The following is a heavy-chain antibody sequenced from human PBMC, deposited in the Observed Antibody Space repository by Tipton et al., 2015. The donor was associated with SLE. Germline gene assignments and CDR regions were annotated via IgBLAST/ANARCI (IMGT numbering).Heavy chain of an antibody. D-gene: IGHD5-24*01. V-gene: IGHV1-2*02. CDR2: INPNNAET. Sequence: QVQLVQSGAEVKKPGASVKVSCKASGYTFIDYYIHWVRQAPGQGLEWMGWINPNNAETKYAQRFQARVTMSTDTSISTAYMELTRLTSDDTAVYYCATTIQPPSPPFGYWGQGTLVAVSS. CDR1: GYTFIDYY. J-gene: IGHJ4*02. CDR3: ATTIQPPSPPFGY.